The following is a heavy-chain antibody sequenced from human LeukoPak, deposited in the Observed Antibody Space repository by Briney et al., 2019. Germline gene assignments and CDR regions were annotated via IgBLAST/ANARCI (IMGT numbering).Heavy chain of an antibody. D-gene: IGHD3-10*01. CDR2: ISSSSSYI. J-gene: IGHJ4*02. V-gene: IGHV3-21*01. CDR3: ARVKAYYYGSGSWGF. CDR1: GFTFSSYS. Sequence: GGSLRLSCAASGFTFSSYSMNWVRQAPGKGLEWVSSISSSSSYIYYADSVKGRFTISRDNAKNSLYLQMNSPRAEDTAVYYCARVKAYYYGSGSWGFWGQGTLVTASS.